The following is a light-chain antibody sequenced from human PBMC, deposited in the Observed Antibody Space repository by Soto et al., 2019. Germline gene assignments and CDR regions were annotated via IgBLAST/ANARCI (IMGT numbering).Light chain of an antibody. CDR2: GVS. CDR3: QHYGASPRT. V-gene: IGKV3-20*01. Sequence: EIVLTQSPGTLSLFPGERATLSCRASQTITSTHLAWYQQKPGQAPRLLIYGVSNRVSGFPDRFSGSGSGTDFTLTISGLEPDDFAVYYCQHYGASPRTFGQGTKVEI. J-gene: IGKJ1*01. CDR1: QTITSTH.